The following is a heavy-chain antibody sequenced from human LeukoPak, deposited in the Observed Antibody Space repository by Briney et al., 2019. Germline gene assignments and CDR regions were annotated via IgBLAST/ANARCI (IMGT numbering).Heavy chain of an antibody. Sequence: PGGSLRLSCAASGFTFSGSSIHWVRQASGKGLEWVGFIRTKAHTYATAYAASVIGRSTISRDDSKTTSYLQMNSLKTEDTALYFCTTSYSGNILYDWFGPWGQGTLVTVSS. J-gene: IGHJ5*02. V-gene: IGHV3-73*01. CDR2: IRTKAHTYAT. CDR1: GFTFSGSS. D-gene: IGHD6-13*01. CDR3: TTSYSGNILYDWFGP.